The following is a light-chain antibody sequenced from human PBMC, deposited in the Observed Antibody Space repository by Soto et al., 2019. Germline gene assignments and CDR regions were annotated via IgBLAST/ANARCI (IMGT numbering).Light chain of an antibody. CDR1: SSDIGGFNY. CDR3: SSYGASSTL. J-gene: IGLJ2*01. V-gene: IGLV2-14*03. CDR2: DVS. Sequence: QSALTQPASVSGSPGQSITIACTGSSSDIGGFNYVSWYQQHPGKAPKLLIYDVSYRPSGISDRFSGSKSGNTASLTISGLRPEDEADYYCSSYGASSTLFGGGTKVTVL.